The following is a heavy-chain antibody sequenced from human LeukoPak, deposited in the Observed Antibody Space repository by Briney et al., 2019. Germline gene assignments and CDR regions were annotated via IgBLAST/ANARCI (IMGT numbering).Heavy chain of an antibody. CDR1: GHTLTELS. D-gene: IGHD3-22*01. Sequence: ASVKVSCKVSGHTLTELSMHWVRQAPGKGLEWMGGFDPEDGETIYAQKFQGRVTMTEDTSTDTAYMELSSLRSEDTAVYYCATNKGYYYDSSGYYYASPFDYWGQGTLVTVSS. CDR3: ATNKGYYYDSSGYYYASPFDY. V-gene: IGHV1-24*01. CDR2: FDPEDGET. J-gene: IGHJ4*02.